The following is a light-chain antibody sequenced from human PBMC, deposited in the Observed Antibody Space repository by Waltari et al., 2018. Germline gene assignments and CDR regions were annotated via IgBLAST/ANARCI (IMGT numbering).Light chain of an antibody. J-gene: IGLJ3*02. CDR1: SRDIGDYEA. CDR3: CSYTGRKTWV. V-gene: IGLV2-11*01. Sequence: QSALTQPRSVSGSTGPSVTMSCTGASRDIGDYEAVSWYQQHPGKAPKLIIHDIYRRPSGAPDRFSASKSGNTASLTISGLQADDEADYYCCSYTGRKTWVFGGGTKVTVL. CDR2: DIY.